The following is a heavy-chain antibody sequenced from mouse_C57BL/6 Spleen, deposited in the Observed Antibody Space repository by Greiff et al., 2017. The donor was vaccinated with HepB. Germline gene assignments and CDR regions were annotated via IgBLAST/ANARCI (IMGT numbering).Heavy chain of an antibody. CDR2: IYPGSGST. CDR3: ASHYYDSGGGY. J-gene: IGHJ2*01. D-gene: IGHD1-1*01. V-gene: IGHV1-55*01. Sequence: QVQLQQPGAELVKPGASVKMSCKASGYTFTSYWITWVKQRPGQGLEWIGDIYPGSGSTNYNEKFKSKATLTVDTSSSPAYMQLSRLTSEDSAVYYCASHYYDSGGGYWGQGTTLTVSS. CDR1: GYTFTSYW.